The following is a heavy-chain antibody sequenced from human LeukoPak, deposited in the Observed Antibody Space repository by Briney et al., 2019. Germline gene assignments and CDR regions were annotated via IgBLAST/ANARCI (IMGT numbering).Heavy chain of an antibody. CDR2: ISSSGSTI. J-gene: IGHJ4*02. CDR1: GFTFSSYS. V-gene: IGHV3-48*04. Sequence: GGSLRLSCAASGFTFSSYSMNWVRQAPGKGLEWVSYISSSGSTIYYADSVKGRFTISRDNAKNSLYLQMNSLRAEDTAVYYCARDNYDSSGYYFDWGQGTLVTVSS. CDR3: ARDNYDSSGYYFD. D-gene: IGHD3-22*01.